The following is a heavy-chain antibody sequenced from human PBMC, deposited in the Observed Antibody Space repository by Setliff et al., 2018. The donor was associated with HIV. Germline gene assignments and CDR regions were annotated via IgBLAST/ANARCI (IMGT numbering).Heavy chain of an antibody. CDR3: ARRSAKSSFLYFDY. D-gene: IGHD3-16*02. Sequence: PSETLSLTCSVSGGSISGNAWSWIRQPPGKGLEWIGYSSTSGGTNCNPSLKSRVTILVDTSKNQFSLRLSSVTAAATAVYYCARRSAKSSFLYFDYWGQGTLVTVSS. CDR2: SSTSGGT. J-gene: IGHJ4*02. V-gene: IGHV4-4*08. CDR1: GGSISGNA.